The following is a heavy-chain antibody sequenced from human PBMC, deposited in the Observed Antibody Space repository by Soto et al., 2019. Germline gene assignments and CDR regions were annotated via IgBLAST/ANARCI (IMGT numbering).Heavy chain of an antibody. CDR1: GYSIGSGYY. Sequence: SETLSLTCAVSGYSIGSGYYWAWIRQSPGKGLEWIGGIYHAGSVYYNPSLNGRVALSMDTSKNHFSLKLTSVTAADTAVYYCARTFDYYGMDVWGQGTTVTVSS. CDR2: IYHAGSV. CDR3: ARTFDYYGMDV. J-gene: IGHJ6*02. V-gene: IGHV4-38-2*01.